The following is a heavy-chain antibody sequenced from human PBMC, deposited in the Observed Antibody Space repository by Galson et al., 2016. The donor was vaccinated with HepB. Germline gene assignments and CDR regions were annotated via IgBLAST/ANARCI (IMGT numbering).Heavy chain of an antibody. CDR2: ISGIGET. J-gene: IGHJ4*02. Sequence: SLRLSCAASGFTFSRYAMTWVRQPPGKGLEWVSAISGIGETYYADPMRGRFTISRDNSKDTLYLQLNSLGAEDTAVYYCARDSDPLNGYNLVNYWGQGTLITVSS. D-gene: IGHD5-24*01. CDR1: GFTFSRYA. V-gene: IGHV3-23*01. CDR3: ARDSDPLNGYNLVNY.